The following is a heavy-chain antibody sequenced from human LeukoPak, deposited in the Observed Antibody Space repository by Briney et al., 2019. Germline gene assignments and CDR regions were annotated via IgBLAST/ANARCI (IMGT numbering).Heavy chain of an antibody. CDR3: ARDGDTAMVLDY. CDR1: GFTFSSYG. D-gene: IGHD5-18*01. Sequence: GGSLRLSCAASGFTFSSYGMHWVRQAPGKGLEWVAVIWYDGSNKYYADSVKGRFTISRDNSKNTLYLQMNSLRAEDTAVYYCARDGDTAMVLDYWSQGTLVTVSS. CDR2: IWYDGSNK. V-gene: IGHV3-33*01. J-gene: IGHJ4*02.